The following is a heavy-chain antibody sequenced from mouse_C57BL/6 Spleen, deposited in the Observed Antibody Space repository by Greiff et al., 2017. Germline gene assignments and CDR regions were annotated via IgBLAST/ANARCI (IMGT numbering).Heavy chain of an antibody. Sequence: QVQLQQPGAELVKPGASVKMSCKASGYTFTSYWITWVKQRPGQGLEWIGDIYPGSGSTNYNEKFKSKATRTVDTSSSTAYMQLSSLTSEDSAVYYCARWYYSNFNGNYWGQGTTLTVSS. CDR3: ARWYYSNFNGNY. V-gene: IGHV1-55*01. D-gene: IGHD2-5*01. J-gene: IGHJ2*01. CDR1: GYTFTSYW. CDR2: IYPGSGST.